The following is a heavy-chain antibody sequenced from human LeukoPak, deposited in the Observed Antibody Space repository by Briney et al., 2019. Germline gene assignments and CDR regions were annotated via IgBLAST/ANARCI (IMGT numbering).Heavy chain of an antibody. CDR3: ARDYFVGLSIGSNDAFDI. D-gene: IGHD2-15*01. V-gene: IGHV3-21*01. Sequence: QPGGSLRLSCAASGFTFSSYSMNWVRQAPGKGLEWVSSISSSSSYIYYADSVKGRFTISRDNAKNSLYLQMNSLRAEDTAVYYCARDYFVGLSIGSNDAFDIWGQGTMVTVSS. CDR2: ISSSSSYI. CDR1: GFTFSSYS. J-gene: IGHJ3*02.